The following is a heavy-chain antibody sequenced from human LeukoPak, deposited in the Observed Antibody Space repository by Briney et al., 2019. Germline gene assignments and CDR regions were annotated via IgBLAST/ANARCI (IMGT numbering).Heavy chain of an antibody. CDR2: IYSGGST. CDR1: GFTVSSNY. CDR3: ARDGTTMGFGELSPGSYYYYGMDV. V-gene: IGHV3-53*01. Sequence: PGGSLRLSCAASGFTVSSNYMSWVRQAPGKGLEWVSVIYSGGSTYYADSVKGRFTISRDNSKNTLYLQMNSLRAEDTAVYYCARDGTTMGFGELSPGSYYYYGMDVWGQATTVTVSS. J-gene: IGHJ6*02. D-gene: IGHD3-10*01.